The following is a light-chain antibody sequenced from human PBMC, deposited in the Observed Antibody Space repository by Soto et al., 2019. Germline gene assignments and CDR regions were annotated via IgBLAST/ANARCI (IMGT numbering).Light chain of an antibody. V-gene: IGLV1-47*02. CDR1: SSNIGYNY. CDR2: SNN. CDR3: AAWDDSLSDPV. J-gene: IGLJ3*02. Sequence: QAVVTQPPSASGTPGQRVTISCSGSSSNIGYNYVYWYQQLPGTAPKLLIYSNNQRPSGVPDRFSGSKSGTSASLAISGLRSEDEADYYCAAWDDSLSDPVFGGGTKLTVL.